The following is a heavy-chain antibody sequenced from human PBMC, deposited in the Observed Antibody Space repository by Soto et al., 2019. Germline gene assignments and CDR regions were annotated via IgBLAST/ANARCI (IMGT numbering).Heavy chain of an antibody. V-gene: IGHV3-15*01. CDR2: IKSKTDGGTT. CDR1: GFTFSNAW. D-gene: IGHD3-3*01. J-gene: IGHJ4*02. CDR3: TTALITIFGVVIIPFDY. Sequence: PGGSLRLSCAASGFTFSNAWMSWVRQAPGKGLEWVGRIKSKTDGGTTDYAAPVKGRFTISRDDSKNTLYLQMNSLKTEDTAVYYCTTALITIFGVVIIPFDYWGQGTLVTVSS.